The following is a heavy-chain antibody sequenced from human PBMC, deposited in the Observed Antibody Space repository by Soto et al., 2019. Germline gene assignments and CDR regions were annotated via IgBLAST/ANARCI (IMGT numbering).Heavy chain of an antibody. CDR3: AKDREDHNSVWDAFDV. CDR2: IGGGDDDR. J-gene: IGHJ3*01. V-gene: IGHV3-23*01. CDR1: GFTFNYFA. D-gene: IGHD1-20*01. Sequence: GGSLRLSCAASGFTFNYFAMSWVRQAPGEGLEWVASIGGGDDDRFSPDSVKGRFTISRDNSKSTVYLQMTNLRAEDTALYFCAKDREDHNSVWDAFDVWGQGTVVTVSS.